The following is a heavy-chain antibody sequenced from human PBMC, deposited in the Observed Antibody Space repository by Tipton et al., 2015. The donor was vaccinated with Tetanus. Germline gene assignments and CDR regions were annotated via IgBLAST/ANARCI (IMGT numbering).Heavy chain of an antibody. V-gene: IGHV4-30-2*05. Sequence: TLSLTCDVSGGSFNRVRQPPGKGLVWIGHIYQGVNSFINPPLRSRVITSLDTSKNQFSLRLSSVTAADTAVYYCARDHGITWGGMGYYYGMDVWGQGTTVTVSS. CDR1: GGSFNRV. J-gene: IGHJ6*02. D-gene: IGHD3-16*01. CDR3: ARDHGITWGGMGYYYGMDV. CDR2: IYQGVNS.